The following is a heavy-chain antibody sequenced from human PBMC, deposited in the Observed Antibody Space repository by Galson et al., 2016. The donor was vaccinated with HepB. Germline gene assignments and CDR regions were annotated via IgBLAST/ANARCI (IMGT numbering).Heavy chain of an antibody. CDR2: ISSSSRYT. J-gene: IGHJ6*03. CDR1: GFTFNDYY. Sequence: SLRLSCAASGFTFNDYYMSWIRQAPGKGLEWVAYISSSSRYTNQADSVKGRFTISRDNAKKSLYLQMNSLRAEDTAVYYCARVSVAEYYYYYMDVWGKGTTVTVSS. V-gene: IGHV3-11*06. D-gene: IGHD6-19*01. CDR3: ARVSVAEYYYYYMDV.